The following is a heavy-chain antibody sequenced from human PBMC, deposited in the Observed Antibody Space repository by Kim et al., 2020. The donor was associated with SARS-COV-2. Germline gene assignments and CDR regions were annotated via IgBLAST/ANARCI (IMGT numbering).Heavy chain of an antibody. CDR2: ISWNSGSI. Sequence: GGSLRLSCAASGFTFGDYAMHWVRQAPGKGLEWVSGISWNSGSIGYADSVKGRFTISRDNAKNSLYLQMNSLRAEDTALYYCAKDGMNSGYDYYYYGMDVWGQGTTVTVSS. D-gene: IGHD5-12*01. J-gene: IGHJ6*02. V-gene: IGHV3-9*01. CDR3: AKDGMNSGYDYYYYGMDV. CDR1: GFTFGDYA.